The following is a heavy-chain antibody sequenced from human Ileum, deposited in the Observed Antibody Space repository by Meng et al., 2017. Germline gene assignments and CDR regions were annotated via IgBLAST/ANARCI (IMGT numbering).Heavy chain of an antibody. J-gene: IGHJ4*02. D-gene: IGHD2-15*01. V-gene: IGHV3-23*01. CDR1: GFTLSHYA. Sequence: GESLKISCAASGFTLSHYAVTWVRQAPGKGLAWVSSVSGSGSDTFYADSVKGRFTISRDNSKNTVFLQLNSLKAEDTALYYCARGDDPGYCGAGVCHASYWGQGTLVTVSS. CDR3: ARGDDPGYCGAGVCHASY. CDR2: VSGSGSDT.